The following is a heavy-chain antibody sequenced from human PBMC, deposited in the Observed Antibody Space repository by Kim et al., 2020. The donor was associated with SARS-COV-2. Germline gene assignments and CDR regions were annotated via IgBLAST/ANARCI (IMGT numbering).Heavy chain of an antibody. CDR3: AKEMVISRHSFY. CDR1: GFTFSSYG. J-gene: IGHJ4*02. Sequence: GGSLRLSCAASGFTFSSYGMHWVRQAPGKGLEWVAVISYDGSNKYYADSVKGRFTISRDNSKNTLYLQMNSLRAEDTAVYYCAKEMVISRHSFYWGQGTLVTVSS. V-gene: IGHV3-30*18. D-gene: IGHD2-15*01. CDR2: ISYDGSNK.